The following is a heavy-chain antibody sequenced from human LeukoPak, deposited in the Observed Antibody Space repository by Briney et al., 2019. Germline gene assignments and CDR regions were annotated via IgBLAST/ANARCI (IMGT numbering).Heavy chain of an antibody. V-gene: IGHV4-34*01. CDR2: INHSGRV. CDR3: ARGLGPMSPSLDY. J-gene: IGHJ4*02. Sequence: SETLSLTCAVSGESFSHNYWTWVRQPPAKGLEWIGDINHSGRVNYRPSLKSRVTISVDTSKSQFSLKLSAVTAADTAVYYCARGLGPMSPSLDYWGQGSLVTVSS. CDR1: GESFSHNY. D-gene: IGHD3-22*01.